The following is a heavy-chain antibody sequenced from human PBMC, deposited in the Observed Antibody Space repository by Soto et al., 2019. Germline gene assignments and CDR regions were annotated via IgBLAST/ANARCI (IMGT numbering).Heavy chain of an antibody. V-gene: IGHV4-34*01. CDR2: INHSGST. D-gene: IGHD6-19*01. Sequence: SETLSLTCAVYGGSFSGYYWSWIRQPPGKGLEWIGEINHSGSTNYNPSLKSRVTISVDTSKNQFSLKLSSVTAADTAVYYCARLPGIAVAGDRFDYWGQGTLVTVSS. CDR1: GGSFSGYY. J-gene: IGHJ4*02. CDR3: ARLPGIAVAGDRFDY.